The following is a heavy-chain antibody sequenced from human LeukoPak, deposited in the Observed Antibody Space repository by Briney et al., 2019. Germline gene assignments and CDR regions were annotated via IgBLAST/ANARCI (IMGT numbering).Heavy chain of an antibody. V-gene: IGHV3-48*04. CDR3: ARDLAGKYSSSSGGVY. D-gene: IGHD6-13*01. Sequence: GGSLRLSCAASGFTFSSYSMNWVRQAPGKGLEWVSYISSSSSTIYYADSVKGRFTISRDNAKNSLYLQMNSLRAEDTAVYYCARDLAGKYSSSSGGVYWGQGTLVTVSS. CDR2: ISSSSSTI. J-gene: IGHJ4*02. CDR1: GFTFSSYS.